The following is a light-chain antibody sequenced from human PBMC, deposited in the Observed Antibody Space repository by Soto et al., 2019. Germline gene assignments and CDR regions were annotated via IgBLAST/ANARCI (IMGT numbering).Light chain of an antibody. V-gene: IGKV1-5*03. CDR1: QSISSW. Sequence: DIQMTQSPSTLSASVGDRVTITCRASQSISSWLAWYQQKPGKAPKLLIYQASSLDSGVPSRLSGSGSGTEFTLTISSLQPDDFATYYCQQYNSYSITFGQGTRLEIK. J-gene: IGKJ5*01. CDR2: QAS. CDR3: QQYNSYSIT.